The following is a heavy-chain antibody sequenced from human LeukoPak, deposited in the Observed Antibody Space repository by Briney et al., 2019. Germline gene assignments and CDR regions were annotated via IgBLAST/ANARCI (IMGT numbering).Heavy chain of an antibody. V-gene: IGHV1-2*02. CDR2: INPNSDGT. CDR3: ARAIAAAGRRGAPDY. CDR1: GYTFTGYY. Sequence: EASVTVSCKASGYTFTGYYMHWVRQAPGQGLEWMGWINPNSDGTNYAQKFPGRVTMTRDTSISSAYTELSRLRSDDTAVYYCARAIAAAGRRGAPDYGGQGTLVTVSS. D-gene: IGHD6-13*01. J-gene: IGHJ4*02.